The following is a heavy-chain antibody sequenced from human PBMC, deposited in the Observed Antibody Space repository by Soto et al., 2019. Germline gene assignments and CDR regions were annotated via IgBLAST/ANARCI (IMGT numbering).Heavy chain of an antibody. CDR2: IGNSGSAI. Sequence: QVQLVESGGGWVKPGGSLRLSCAVSGFTFSDYYMRWIRQAPGKGLECISYIGNSGSAIYYADSVKGRFTISRDNAKNSLYLQMNSLRAEDTAVYYCARYRGLSDYWGQGTLVTVSS. CDR3: ARYRGLSDY. CDR1: GFTFSDYY. J-gene: IGHJ4*02. V-gene: IGHV3-11*01. D-gene: IGHD4-4*01.